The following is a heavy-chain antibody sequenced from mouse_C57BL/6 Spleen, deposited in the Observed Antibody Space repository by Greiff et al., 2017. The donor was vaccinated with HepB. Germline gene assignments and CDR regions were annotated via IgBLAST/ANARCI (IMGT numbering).Heavy chain of an antibody. D-gene: IGHD1-1*01. CDR3: ASYYGSSLAWFAY. CDR1: GYTFTSYW. V-gene: IGHV1-7*01. J-gene: IGHJ3*01. CDR2: INPSSGYT. Sequence: QVQLQQSGAELAKPGASVKLSCKASGYTFTSYWMHWVKQRPGQGLEWIGYINPSSGYTKYNQKFKDKATLTADKSSSTAYMQLSSLTYEDSAVYYCASYYGSSLAWFAYWGQGTLVTVSA.